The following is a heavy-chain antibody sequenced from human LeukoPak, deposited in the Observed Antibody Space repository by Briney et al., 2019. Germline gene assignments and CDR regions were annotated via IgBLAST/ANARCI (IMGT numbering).Heavy chain of an antibody. D-gene: IGHD2-15*01. Sequence: ASVKVSCKASGYTFTGYYMHWVRQAPGQGLEWMGWISAYNGNTNYAQKLQGRVIMTTDTSTSTAYMELRSLRFDDTAVYYCARQTYCSGGRCYPRLDDAFDIWGQGTMVTVSS. V-gene: IGHV1-18*04. CDR3: ARQTYCSGGRCYPRLDDAFDI. CDR2: ISAYNGNT. CDR1: GYTFTGYY. J-gene: IGHJ3*02.